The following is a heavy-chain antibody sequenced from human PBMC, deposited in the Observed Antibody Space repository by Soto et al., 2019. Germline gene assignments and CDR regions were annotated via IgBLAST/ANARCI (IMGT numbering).Heavy chain of an antibody. D-gene: IGHD6-19*01. V-gene: IGHV3-23*01. Sequence: GGSLRLSCEASGLTLRSNAMNWVRQAPGKGLQWVSSISGFDTYYADSVKGRFTISRDNAKNTLYLQMNSLRVDDTAIYYCAKCTWRSSRWCNWMDPWGQGTLVTVSS. CDR2: ISGFDT. CDR3: AKCTWRSSRWCNWMDP. J-gene: IGHJ5*02. CDR1: GLTLRSNA.